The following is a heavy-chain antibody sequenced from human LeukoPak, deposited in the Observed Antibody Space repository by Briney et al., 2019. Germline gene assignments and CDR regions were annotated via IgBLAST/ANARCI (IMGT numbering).Heavy chain of an antibody. CDR3: ARFSLWFGELNY. CDR2: INHSGST. Sequence: SETLSLTCAVYGGSFSGYYWNWIRQPPGKGLEWIGEINHSGSTNYNPSLKSRVTISVDTSKNQFSLKLSSVTAADTAVYYCARFSLWFGELNYWGQGPLVTVSS. CDR1: GGSFSGYY. J-gene: IGHJ4*02. D-gene: IGHD3-10*01. V-gene: IGHV4-34*01.